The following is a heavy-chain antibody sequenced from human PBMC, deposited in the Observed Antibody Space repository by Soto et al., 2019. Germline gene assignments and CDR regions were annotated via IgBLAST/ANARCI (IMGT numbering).Heavy chain of an antibody. D-gene: IGHD3-3*01. CDR1: GGSFSGYY. Sequence: QVQLQQWGAGLLKPSETLALTCSVYGGSFSGYYWNWIRQPPGKGLECIGEIEHSGYTKYIPYFKSRVTISVDTSKNQFSLRLNSVTAAETAVYYCSRVRDWFDPWGEGNMVAVSS. CDR2: IEHSGYT. CDR3: SRVRDWFDP. J-gene: IGHJ5*02. V-gene: IGHV4-34*01.